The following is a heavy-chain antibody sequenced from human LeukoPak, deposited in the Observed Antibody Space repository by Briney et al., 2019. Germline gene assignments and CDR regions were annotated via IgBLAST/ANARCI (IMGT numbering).Heavy chain of an antibody. V-gene: IGHV4-38-2*01. CDR2: IYHSGST. D-gene: IGHD4-17*01. J-gene: IGHJ4*02. CDR1: GYTIRSGDY. CDR3: ARNRSVTTTPGFDH. Sequence: SETLSLTCAVSGYTIRSGDYWGWIRQSPGKVLEWIASIYHSGSTHYNPSLKSRVTISVDTSKNQFSLMLSSVTAADTAVYYCARNRSVTTTPGFDHWGQGTLVTVSS.